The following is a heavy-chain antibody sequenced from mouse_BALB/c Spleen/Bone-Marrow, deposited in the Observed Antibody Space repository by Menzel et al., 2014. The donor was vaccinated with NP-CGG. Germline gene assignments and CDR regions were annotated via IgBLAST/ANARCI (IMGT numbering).Heavy chain of an antibody. Sequence: QVQLQQSGAELAKPGASVKMSCKASGYTFTSYWMHWVKQRPGQGLEWIGYINPSTGYTEYNQKFKDKATLTADKSSSTAYMQLSSLTSEDSAVYYCARRAYGDSYGFAYWGQGTLVTVSA. CDR1: GYTFTSYW. V-gene: IGHV1-7*01. CDR2: INPSTGYT. J-gene: IGHJ3*01. CDR3: ARRAYGDSYGFAY. D-gene: IGHD1-1*01.